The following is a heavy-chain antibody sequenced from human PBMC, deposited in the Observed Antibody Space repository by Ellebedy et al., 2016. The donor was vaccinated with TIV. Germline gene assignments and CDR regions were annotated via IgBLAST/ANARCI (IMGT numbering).Heavy chain of an antibody. CDR2: INSNSGGP. Sequence: ASVKVSCKASGYTFTGYFVHWVRQAPGQGLEWMGWINSNSGGPNYEQKFQGRVSMTRDTSISTAYMELSSLKFDDTAIYYCARTRGSSSVELDPWGQGTLVTVSS. J-gene: IGHJ5*02. D-gene: IGHD6-6*01. V-gene: IGHV1-2*02. CDR1: GYTFTGYF. CDR3: ARTRGSSSVELDP.